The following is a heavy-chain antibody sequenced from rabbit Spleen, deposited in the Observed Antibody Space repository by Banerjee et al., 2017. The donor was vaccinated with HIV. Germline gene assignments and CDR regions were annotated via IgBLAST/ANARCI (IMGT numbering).Heavy chain of an antibody. CDR3: ARSATGLAADGYGV. J-gene: IGHJ4*01. CDR1: GFSFSSSDY. CDR2: IAGSSGST. V-gene: IGHV1S40*01. Sequence: QSLEESGGGLVKPGGTLTLTCTASGFSFSSSDYMCWVRQAPGKGLEWISCIAGSSGSTYDASWAKGRFTISKTSSTTVTLQMTSLTAADTATYFCARSATGLAADGYGVWGQGTLVTVS. D-gene: IGHD3-1*01.